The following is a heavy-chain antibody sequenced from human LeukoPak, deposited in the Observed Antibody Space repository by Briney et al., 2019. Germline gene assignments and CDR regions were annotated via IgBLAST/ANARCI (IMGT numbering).Heavy chain of an antibody. CDR2: ISGSGTT. D-gene: IGHD4-17*01. J-gene: IGHJ4*02. V-gene: IGHV3-23*01. CDR3: AKNKYGDYGEY. CDR1: GFTFSSYA. Sequence: PGGSLRLSCAASGFTFSSYAMSWVRQAPGKGLEWVSAISGSGTTYYADSVKGRFTISRDNSKNTVYLQMNSLRAEDTAVYYCAKNKYGDYGEYWGQGTLVTVSS.